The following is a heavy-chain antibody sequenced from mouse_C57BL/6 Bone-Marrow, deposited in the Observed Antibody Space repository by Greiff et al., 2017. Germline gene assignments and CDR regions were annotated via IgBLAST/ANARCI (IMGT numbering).Heavy chain of an antibody. CDR1: GFNIKNTY. D-gene: IGHD1-1*01. CDR2: IDPANGNT. CDR3: ASITTVDY. J-gene: IGHJ2*01. V-gene: IGHV14-3*01. Sequence: VQLKQSVAELVRPGASVKLSCTASGFNIKNTYMHWVKQRPEQGLEWIGRIDPANGNTKYAPKFPGKATITADPSANPAYLQLSSLTSEDTAIYYCASITTVDYWGQGTTLTVSS.